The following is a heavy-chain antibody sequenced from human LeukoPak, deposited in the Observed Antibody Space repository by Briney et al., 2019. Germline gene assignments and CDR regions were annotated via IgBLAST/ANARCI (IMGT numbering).Heavy chain of an antibody. J-gene: IGHJ4*02. V-gene: IGHV3-30*02. CDR1: GFTFSSYG. D-gene: IGHD3-10*01. Sequence: QPGRSLRLSCAASGFTFSSYGMHWVRQAPGKGLEWVAFIRYDGSNKYYADSVKGRFTISRDNSKNTLYLQMNSLRAEDTAVYYCAKTHYGSGSSHFDYWGQGTLVTVSS. CDR2: IRYDGSNK. CDR3: AKTHYGSGSSHFDY.